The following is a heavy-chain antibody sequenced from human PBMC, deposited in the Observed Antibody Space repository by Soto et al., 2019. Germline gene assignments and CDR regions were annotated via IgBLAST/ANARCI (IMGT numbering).Heavy chain of an antibody. D-gene: IGHD2-2*01. V-gene: IGHV1-69*02. J-gene: IGHJ3*02. Sequence: GASVKVSCKASGGTFSSYTISWVRQAPGQGLEWMGRIIPILGIANYAQKFQGRVTITADKSTSTAYMELSSLRSEDTAVYYCASIQGSIVVVPAAIVDIWGQGTMVTVSS. CDR3: ASIQGSIVVVPAAIVDI. CDR2: IIPILGIA. CDR1: GGTFSSYT.